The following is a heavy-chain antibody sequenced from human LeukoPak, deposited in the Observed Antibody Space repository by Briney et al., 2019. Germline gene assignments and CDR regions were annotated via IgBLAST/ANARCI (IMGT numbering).Heavy chain of an antibody. CDR2: IYYSGST. CDR1: GGSISSYY. CDR3: ARRVYYYDSSGGFDP. V-gene: IGHV4-59*01. D-gene: IGHD3-22*01. J-gene: IGHJ5*02. Sequence: KPSETLSLTCTVSGGSISSYYWSWIRQPPGKGLEWIGYIYYSGSTNYNPSLKSRVTISVDTSKNQFSLKLSSVTAADTAVYYCARRVYYYDSSGGFDPWGQGTLVTVSS.